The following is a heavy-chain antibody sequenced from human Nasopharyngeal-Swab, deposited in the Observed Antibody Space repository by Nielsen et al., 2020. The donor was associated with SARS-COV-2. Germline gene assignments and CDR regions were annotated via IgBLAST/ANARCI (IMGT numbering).Heavy chain of an antibody. J-gene: IGHJ3*02. CDR3: ARDGYSYDDAFDI. Sequence: GESLRLSCAASGFTFNSNFMTWVRQAPGKGLEWVSLIYSSGGTHYADSVKGRFTISRDNSNNTLYLQMNSLRPDDTAVYYCARDGYSYDDAFDIWGQGTLVTVSS. CDR2: IYSSGGT. CDR1: GFTFNSNF. V-gene: IGHV3-66*03. D-gene: IGHD5-18*01.